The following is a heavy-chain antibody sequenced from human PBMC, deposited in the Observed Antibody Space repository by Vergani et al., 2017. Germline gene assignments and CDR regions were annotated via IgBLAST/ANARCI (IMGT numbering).Heavy chain of an antibody. J-gene: IGHJ4*02. Sequence: VQLVESGGGLVQPGRSLRLSCAASGFTFDDYAMHWVRPAPGQGLEWMGRINPNSGGTNYAQKFQGRVTMTRDTSISTAYMELSRLRSDDTAVYYCASDAYPRCSSTSCYSGLVWGQGTLVTVSS. CDR3: ASDAYPRCSSTSCYSGLV. V-gene: IGHV1-2*06. CDR2: INPNSGGT. D-gene: IGHD2-2*02. CDR1: GFTFDDYA.